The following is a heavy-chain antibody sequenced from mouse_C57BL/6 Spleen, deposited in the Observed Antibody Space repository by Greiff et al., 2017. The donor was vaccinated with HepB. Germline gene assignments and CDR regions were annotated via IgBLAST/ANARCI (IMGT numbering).Heavy chain of an antibody. D-gene: IGHD1-1*01. V-gene: IGHV1-69*01. J-gene: IGHJ2*01. CDR1: GYTFTSYW. Sequence: QVQLQQPGAELVMPGASVKLSCKASGYTFTSYWMHWVKQRPGQGLEWIGEIDPSDSYTNYNQKFKGKSTLTVDKSSSTAYMQLSSLTSEDSAVYYCARGGYYGSSLYYFDYWGQGTTLTVSS. CDR2: IDPSDSYT. CDR3: ARGGYYGSSLYYFDY.